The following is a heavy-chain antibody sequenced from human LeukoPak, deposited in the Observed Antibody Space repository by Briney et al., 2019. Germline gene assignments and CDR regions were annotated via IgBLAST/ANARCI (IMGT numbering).Heavy chain of an antibody. V-gene: IGHV3-7*03. CDR2: IKQDGSEK. CDR1: GFTFSSYW. CDR3: ARWTTCGGDCHILDY. D-gene: IGHD2-21*02. J-gene: IGHJ4*02. Sequence: GGSLRLSCAASGFTFSSYWMSWVRQAPGKGLEWVANIKQDGSEKYYVDSVKGRFTISRDNAKNSLYLQMNSLRVEDTAVYYCARWTTCGGDCHILDYWGQGILVTVSS.